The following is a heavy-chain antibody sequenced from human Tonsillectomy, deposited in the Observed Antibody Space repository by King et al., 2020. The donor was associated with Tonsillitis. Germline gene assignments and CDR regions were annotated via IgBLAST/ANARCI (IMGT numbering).Heavy chain of an antibody. CDR3: ARDPKNFSDSRFEYFQH. J-gene: IGHJ1*01. CDR2: IYNTGSS. D-gene: IGHD3-22*01. Sequence: QLQESGPGLVKPSETLSLTCTVSGGSISTSSYYWGCILQPPGKGLEWIGSIYNTGSSYSNPSLKTRVTISADTSKNEFSLKLSSVTAADTAVYYCARDPKNFSDSRFEYFQHWGQGTLVTVSS. CDR1: GGSISTSSYY. V-gene: IGHV4-39*01.